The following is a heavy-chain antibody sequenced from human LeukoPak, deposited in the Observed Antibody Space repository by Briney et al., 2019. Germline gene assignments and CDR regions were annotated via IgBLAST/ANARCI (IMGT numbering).Heavy chain of an antibody. CDR2: ISAYNGNT. CDR1: GYTFTSYG. Sequence: ASVKVSCKASGYTFTSYGISWVRQAPGQGLEWMGWISAYNGNTNYAQKLQGRVTITTDTSTGTAYMELRSLRSDDTAVYYCARNPPYCSSTSCYNDYYYGMDVWGQGTTVTVSS. V-gene: IGHV1-18*01. J-gene: IGHJ6*02. CDR3: ARNPPYCSSTSCYNDYYYGMDV. D-gene: IGHD2-2*02.